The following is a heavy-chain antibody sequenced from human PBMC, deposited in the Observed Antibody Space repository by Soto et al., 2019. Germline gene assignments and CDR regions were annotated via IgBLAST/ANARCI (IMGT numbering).Heavy chain of an antibody. Sequence: SETLSLTCTVSGGSISSYYWSWIRQPPGKGLELIGYIYYSGSTNYNPSLKSRVTISVDTSKNQFSLKLSSVTAADTAVYYCAVLGGSYWPWGDWYDPWGQGTLVTVSS. D-gene: IGHD7-27*01. V-gene: IGHV4-59*08. CDR3: AVLGGSYWPWGDWYDP. CDR2: IYYSGST. CDR1: GGSISSYY. J-gene: IGHJ5*02.